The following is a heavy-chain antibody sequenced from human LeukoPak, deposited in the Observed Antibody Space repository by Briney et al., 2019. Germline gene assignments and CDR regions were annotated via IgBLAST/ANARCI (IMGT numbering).Heavy chain of an antibody. Sequence: GGSLRLSCAASGFTFSSYSMNWVRQAPGKGLEWVSYISSSSSTIYYADSVKGRFTISRDNAKNSLYLQMNSLRAEDTAVYYRARDPSSIAARLFWGQGTLVTVSS. V-gene: IGHV3-48*01. J-gene: IGHJ4*02. CDR1: GFTFSSYS. D-gene: IGHD6-6*01. CDR2: ISSSSSTI. CDR3: ARDPSSIAARLF.